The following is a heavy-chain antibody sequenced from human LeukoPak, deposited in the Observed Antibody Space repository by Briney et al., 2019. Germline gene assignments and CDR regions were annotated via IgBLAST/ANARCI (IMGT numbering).Heavy chain of an antibody. CDR3: ARVSKYSGYDLDY. CDR2: IYSSGST. V-gene: IGHV4-59*01. CDR1: GGSISSYY. J-gene: IGHJ4*02. D-gene: IGHD5-12*01. Sequence: PSETLSLTCTVSGGSISSYYWTWFRQPPGKGLEWIGYIYSSGSTNYNPSLKSRVTISVDTSKNQFSLKLRSVTAADTAVYYCARVSKYSGYDLDYWGQGTLVPVSS.